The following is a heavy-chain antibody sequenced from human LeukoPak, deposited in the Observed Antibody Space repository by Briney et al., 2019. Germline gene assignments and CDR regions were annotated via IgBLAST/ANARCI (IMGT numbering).Heavy chain of an antibody. D-gene: IGHD3-3*01. CDR3: ARSEITIFGVVPFDY. J-gene: IGHJ4*02. V-gene: IGHV4-59*08. CDR1: GGSISSYY. Sequence: SETLSFTGTVSGGSISSYYWSWLRQPPGKGLEWIGYIYYSGSTNYNPSLKSRVTISVDTSKNQFSLKLSSVTAADTAVYYCARSEITIFGVVPFDYWGQGTLVTVSS. CDR2: IYYSGST.